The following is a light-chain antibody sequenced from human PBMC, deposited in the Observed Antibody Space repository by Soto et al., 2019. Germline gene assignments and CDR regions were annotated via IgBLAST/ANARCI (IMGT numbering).Light chain of an antibody. CDR3: QQYNHWPIT. CDR1: QSVSTN. J-gene: IGKJ5*01. CDR2: DAS. Sequence: EIVMTQSPATLSVSPGERATLSCRASQSVSTNLAWYQQKPGQAPRLLIYDASTRATGLPARFSGSGSGTEFTLSSGSLHSEDFGVYYCQQYNHWPITFGQGTRLEI. V-gene: IGKV3-15*01.